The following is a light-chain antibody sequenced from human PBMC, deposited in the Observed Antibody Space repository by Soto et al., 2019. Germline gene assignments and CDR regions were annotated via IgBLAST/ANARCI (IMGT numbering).Light chain of an antibody. CDR3: TSYAGSNTFVV. CDR1: SSDVGGYNY. V-gene: IGLV2-8*01. CDR2: EVT. J-gene: IGLJ3*02. Sequence: QSVLTQPPSASGSPGQSVAISRTGTSSDVGGYNYVSWYQQHPGKAPKLMIYEVTKRPSGVPDRFSGSKSGNTASLTVSGLQAEDEADYYCTSYAGSNTFVVYGGGTQLTVL.